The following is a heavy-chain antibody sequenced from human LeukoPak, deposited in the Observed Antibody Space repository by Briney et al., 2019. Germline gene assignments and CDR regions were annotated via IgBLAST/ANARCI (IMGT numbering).Heavy chain of an antibody. J-gene: IGHJ4*02. CDR2: IYYSGST. CDR3: ATELRYLRYVDY. V-gene: IGHV4-30-4*01. CDR1: GGSISSGDYY. D-gene: IGHD4-17*01. Sequence: SETLSLTCTVSGGSISSGDYYWSWIRQPPGKGLEWIGYIYYSGSTYYNPSLKSRVTISVDTSKNQFSLKLSSVTAADTAVYYCATELRYLRYVDYWGQGTLVTVSS.